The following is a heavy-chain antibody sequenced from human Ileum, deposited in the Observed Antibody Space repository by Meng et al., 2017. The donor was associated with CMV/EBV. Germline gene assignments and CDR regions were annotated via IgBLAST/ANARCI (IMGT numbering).Heavy chain of an antibody. CDR1: GYTFSSYG. CDR3: ARGEVAQAGYCTTTSGSHFDY. V-gene: IGHV1-18*01. D-gene: IGHD2-2*01. J-gene: IGHJ4*02. CDR2: NSASNGNT. Sequence: ASVKVSCKASGYTFSSYGFSWMRQDPGQGLEWMGWNSASNGNTNYAQKLQGRITLTTDASTSTAYMELRNLRSDDTAVYFCARGEVAQAGYCTTTSGSHFDYWGQGTLVTVSS.